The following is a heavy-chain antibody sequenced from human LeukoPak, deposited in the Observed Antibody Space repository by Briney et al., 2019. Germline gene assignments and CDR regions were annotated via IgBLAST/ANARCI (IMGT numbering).Heavy chain of an antibody. J-gene: IGHJ4*02. V-gene: IGHV1-18*01. D-gene: IGHD1-14*01. CDR3: ARDNNRSFKFSSFDH. Sequence: GASVKVSCKASGYTFTWYGISWVRQAPGQGLEWMGWISTYDGNTNYAQKLQGRLTMTRDTSTSTAYMELRSLRSDDTAVYYCARDNNRSFKFSSFDHWGQGTLVTVSS. CDR1: GYTFTWYG. CDR2: ISTYDGNT.